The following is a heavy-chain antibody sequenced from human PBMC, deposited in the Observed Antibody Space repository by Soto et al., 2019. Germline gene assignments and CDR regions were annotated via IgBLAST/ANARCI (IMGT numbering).Heavy chain of an antibody. CDR2: IKRKTDGGAT. J-gene: IGHJ4*02. V-gene: IGHV3-15*01. CDR1: GFTLSLAW. CDR3: IQITYPKLD. D-gene: IGHD3-16*01. Sequence: GGSLRLSCAASGFTLSLAWMNWFRQAPGKGLEWVGRIKRKTDGGATDYAAPVKGRFTISRDDSKNTLYLQMNSLKTEATAVYYCIQITYPKLDWGRGXLVTVSS.